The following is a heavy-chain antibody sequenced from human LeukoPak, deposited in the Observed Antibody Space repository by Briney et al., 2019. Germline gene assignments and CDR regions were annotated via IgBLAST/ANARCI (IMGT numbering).Heavy chain of an antibody. J-gene: IGHJ4*02. V-gene: IGHV5-51*01. CDR3: ARQSRDGSKTRGYYFDS. D-gene: IGHD3-10*01. CDR2: IYPADSDP. Sequence: PGESLKISCQVSGYIFTNYWIGWVRQMPGKGLESTGIIYPADSDPTYSPSFEGQVTISADKSIDTVYLQWSSLKASDTATYYCARQSRDGSKTRGYYFDSWDQGTLVTVSS. CDR1: GYIFTNYW.